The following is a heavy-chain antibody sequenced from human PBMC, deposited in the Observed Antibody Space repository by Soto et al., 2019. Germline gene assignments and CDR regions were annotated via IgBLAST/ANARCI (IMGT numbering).Heavy chain of an antibody. J-gene: IGHJ4*02. CDR2: IYYSGST. CDR3: ARGAYYYGSGSPIDFDY. D-gene: IGHD3-10*01. Sequence: SETLSLTCTVSGGSISSGGYYWSWIRQHPGKGLEWIGYIYYSGSTYYNPSLKSRVTISVATSKNQFSLKLSSVTAADTAVYYCARGAYYYGSGSPIDFDYWGKGTLVTVSS. V-gene: IGHV4-31*03. CDR1: GGSISSGGYY.